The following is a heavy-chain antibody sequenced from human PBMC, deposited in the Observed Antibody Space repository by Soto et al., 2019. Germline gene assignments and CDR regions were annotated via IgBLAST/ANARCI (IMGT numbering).Heavy chain of an antibody. J-gene: IGHJ6*02. CDR2: ISSSGTTI. Sequence: QVQLVESGGGLVKPGGSLRLSCAASGFTFSDYYMNWIRQAPGKGLEWVSYISSSGTTIYYADSVKGRFTISRDNAKNSRFLQMNSLRAEDTALYYCARGHSIFYGMDVWGQGTTVTVSS. D-gene: IGHD2-21*01. V-gene: IGHV3-11*01. CDR1: GFTFSDYY. CDR3: ARGHSIFYGMDV.